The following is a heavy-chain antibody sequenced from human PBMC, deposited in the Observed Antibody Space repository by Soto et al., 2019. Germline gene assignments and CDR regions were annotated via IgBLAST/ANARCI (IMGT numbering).Heavy chain of an antibody. D-gene: IGHD3-10*01. CDR1: GFTFSHYA. V-gene: IGHV3-33*01. CDR3: ARDYGSAPWDY. Sequence: QVQLVESGGGVVQPGRSLRLSCAASGFTFSHYAMHWARQAPGKGLEWVAVIWSDGSNENYADSVRGRFNISRDNPKNTLYLQMNSLRAEDTAVYYCARDYGSAPWDYWGQGALVTVSS. CDR2: IWSDGSNE. J-gene: IGHJ4*02.